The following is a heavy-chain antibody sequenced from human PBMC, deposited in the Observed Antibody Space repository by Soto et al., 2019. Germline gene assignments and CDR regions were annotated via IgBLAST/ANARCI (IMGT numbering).Heavy chain of an antibody. J-gene: IGHJ5*02. CDR3: ARDSRCINTSCEQNNWFDP. CDR2: IHYNGNT. Sequence: SETLSLTCTVXXDSXSAYSXSWVXXXXXXXXEWIWNIHYNGNTKYNPSLKSRVSMSIETSKNQFSLKLSSVTDADTAVYYCARDSRCINTSCEQNNWFDPWGQGTLVTVX. V-gene: IGHV4-59*12. D-gene: IGHD2-2*01. CDR1: XDSXSAYS.